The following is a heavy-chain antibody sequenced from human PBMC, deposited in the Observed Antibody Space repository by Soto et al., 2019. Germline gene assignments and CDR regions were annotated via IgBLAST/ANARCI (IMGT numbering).Heavy chain of an antibody. V-gene: IGHV4-34*01. CDR3: ARGPYGDPTGLFDY. J-gene: IGHJ4*02. Sequence: PSETLSLTCAVYGGSFSGYYWSWIRQPPGKGLEWIGEINHSGSTNYNPSLKSRVTISVDTSKNQFSLKMSSVTAADTAVYYCARGPYGDPTGLFDYWGQGTLVTVSS. D-gene: IGHD4-17*01. CDR2: INHSGST. CDR1: GGSFSGYY.